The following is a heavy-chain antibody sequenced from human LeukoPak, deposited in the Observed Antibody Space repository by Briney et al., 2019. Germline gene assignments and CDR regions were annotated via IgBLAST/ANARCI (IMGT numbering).Heavy chain of an antibody. Sequence: SETLSLTCTVSGGSISSYYWSWIRQPPGKGLEWIGYIYYSGSTNYNPSLKSRVTISVDTSKNQFSLKLSSVTAADTAVYYCAAERVVVVAATGYFDYWGQGTLVTVSS. V-gene: IGHV4-59*08. CDR1: GGSISSYY. D-gene: IGHD2-15*01. CDR2: IYYSGST. J-gene: IGHJ4*02. CDR3: AAERVVVVAATGYFDY.